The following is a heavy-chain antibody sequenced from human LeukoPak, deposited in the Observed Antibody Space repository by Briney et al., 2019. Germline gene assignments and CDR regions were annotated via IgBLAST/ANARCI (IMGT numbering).Heavy chain of an antibody. V-gene: IGHV4-34*01. CDR3: ARHRRMVRGVTPHYYYMDV. CDR2: INHSGST. Sequence: KPSETLSLTCAVYGGSFSGYYWSWIRQPPGKGLEWIGEINHSGSTNYNPSLKSRVTISVDTSKNQFSLKLSSVTAADTAVYYCARHRRMVRGVTPHYYYMDVWGKGTTVTISS. D-gene: IGHD3-10*01. J-gene: IGHJ6*03. CDR1: GGSFSGYY.